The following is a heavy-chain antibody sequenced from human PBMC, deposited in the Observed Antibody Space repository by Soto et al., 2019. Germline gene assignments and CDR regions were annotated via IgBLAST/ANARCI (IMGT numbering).Heavy chain of an antibody. CDR2: ISYDGSNE. V-gene: IGHV3-30-3*01. J-gene: IGHJ4*02. CDR3: ARDALITMIVVRWVPPSYYFDY. Sequence: QVHLVESGGGVVQPGRSLRLSCVASGFRFSNHAMHWFRQAPGKGLEWVAIISYDGSNEYYADSVKGRFTISRDNSKSTLYLQMNSLRAEDTAVYYCARDALITMIVVRWVPPSYYFDYWGQGTLVTVSS. CDR1: GFRFSNHA. D-gene: IGHD3-22*01.